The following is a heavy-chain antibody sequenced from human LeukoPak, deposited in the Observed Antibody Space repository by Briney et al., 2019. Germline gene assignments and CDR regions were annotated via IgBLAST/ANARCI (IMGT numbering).Heavy chain of an antibody. V-gene: IGHV4-39*07. Sequence: PSETLSLTCTVSGGSISSSSYYWGWIRQPPGKGLEWIGSIYYSGSTYYNPSLKSRVTISVDTSKNQFSQKLSSVTAADTAVYYCARVYYDFWSGYLLWFDPWGQGTLVTVSS. CDR3: ARVYYDFWSGYLLWFDP. J-gene: IGHJ5*02. D-gene: IGHD3-3*01. CDR1: GGSISSSSYY. CDR2: IYYSGST.